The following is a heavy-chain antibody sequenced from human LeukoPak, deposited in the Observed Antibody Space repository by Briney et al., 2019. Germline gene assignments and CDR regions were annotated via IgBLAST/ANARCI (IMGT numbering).Heavy chain of an antibody. CDR2: INPNSGGT. CDR3: ARAKDIVLMVYAATFDAFDI. J-gene: IGHJ3*02. CDR1: GYTFTGYY. D-gene: IGHD2-8*01. V-gene: IGHV1-2*02. Sequence: ASVKVSCKASGYTFTGYYMHWVRQAPGQGLEWMGWINPNSGGTNYAQKFQGRVTMTRDTSISTAYMELSRLRSDDTAVYYCARAKDIVLMVYAATFDAFDIWGQGTMVTVSS.